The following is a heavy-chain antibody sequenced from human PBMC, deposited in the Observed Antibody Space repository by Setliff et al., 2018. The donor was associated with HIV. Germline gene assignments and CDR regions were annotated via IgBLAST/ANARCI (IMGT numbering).Heavy chain of an antibody. Sequence: ASVKVSCKASGGTFSSYAISWVRQAPGQGLEWMGGIIPIFGTANYAQKFQGRVTITTDESTSTAYMELSSLRSEDTAVYYCARDMADYYDSSGYYIPDAFDIWGQGTMVTVSS. CDR1: GGTFSSYA. V-gene: IGHV1-69*05. CDR2: IIPIFGTA. CDR3: ARDMADYYDSSGYYIPDAFDI. D-gene: IGHD3-22*01. J-gene: IGHJ3*02.